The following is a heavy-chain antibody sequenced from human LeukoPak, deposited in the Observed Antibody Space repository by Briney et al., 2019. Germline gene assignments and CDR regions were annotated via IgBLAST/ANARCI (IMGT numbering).Heavy chain of an antibody. D-gene: IGHD2-15*01. J-gene: IGHJ4*02. CDR2: ISSSGSTV. Sequence: PGGSLRLSCAASGFTFSSYEMNWVRQAPGKGLEWVSYISSSGSTVYYADSWKGRFTISRDNAKNSLYLQVNSLRAEDTAVYYCARESDMDGFDYWGQGTLVTVSS. CDR3: ARESDMDGFDY. V-gene: IGHV3-48*03. CDR1: GFTFSSYE.